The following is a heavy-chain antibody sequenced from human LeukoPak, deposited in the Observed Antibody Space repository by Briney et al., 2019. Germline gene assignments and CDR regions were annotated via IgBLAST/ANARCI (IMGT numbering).Heavy chain of an antibody. D-gene: IGHD2-15*01. Sequence: SETLSLTCTVSGGSISSSSYYWGWIRQPPGKGLEWIGSIYYSGSTYYNPSLKSRVTISVDTSKNQFSLKLSSVTAADTAVYYCARDSPYCSGGSCWSGRPMDVWGKGTTVTVSS. CDR3: ARDSPYCSGGSCWSGRPMDV. CDR1: GGSISSSSYY. J-gene: IGHJ6*03. V-gene: IGHV4-39*07. CDR2: IYYSGST.